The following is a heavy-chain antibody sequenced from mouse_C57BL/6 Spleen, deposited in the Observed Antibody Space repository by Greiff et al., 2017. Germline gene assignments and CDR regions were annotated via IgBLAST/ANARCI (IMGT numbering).Heavy chain of an antibody. Sequence: QVQLQQSGAELVRPGASVTLSCKASGYTFTDYEMHWVKQTPVHGLEWIGAIDPETGGTAYNQKFKGKAILTADKSSSTAFMALRGLTSADSAVYYCTRGVLRGMDYWGQGTSVTVAS. CDR3: TRGVLRGMDY. V-gene: IGHV1-15*01. CDR1: GYTFTDYE. D-gene: IGHD1-1*01. CDR2: IDPETGGT. J-gene: IGHJ4*01.